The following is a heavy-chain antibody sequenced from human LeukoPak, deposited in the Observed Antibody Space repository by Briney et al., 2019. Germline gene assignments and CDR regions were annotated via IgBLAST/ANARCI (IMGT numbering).Heavy chain of an antibody. Sequence: GGSLRLSCAASGFTFDDYAMHWVRQAPGKGLEWVSGISWNSGSIGYADSVKGRFTISRDNAKNSLYLQMNSLRAEDTALYYCAKDSAVAGLSFDYWGQGTLVTVSS. CDR1: GFTFDDYA. V-gene: IGHV3-9*01. CDR2: ISWNSGSI. CDR3: AKDSAVAGLSFDY. D-gene: IGHD6-19*01. J-gene: IGHJ4*02.